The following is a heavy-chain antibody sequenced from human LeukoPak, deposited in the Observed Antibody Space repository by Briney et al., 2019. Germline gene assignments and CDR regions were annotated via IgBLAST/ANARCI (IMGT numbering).Heavy chain of an antibody. CDR2: IYSGGST. J-gene: IGHJ6*02. CDR1: GFTVSSNY. CDR3: ARGTIVVVPAAADYYYYYGMDV. D-gene: IGHD2-2*01. V-gene: IGHV3-53*01. Sequence: GGSLRLSCAASGFTVSSNYMSWVRQAPGKGLEWVSVIYSGGSTYYADSVKGRFTISRDNSKNTLYLQMNSLRAEDTAVYYCARGTIVVVPAAADYYYYYGMDVWGQGTTVTVSS.